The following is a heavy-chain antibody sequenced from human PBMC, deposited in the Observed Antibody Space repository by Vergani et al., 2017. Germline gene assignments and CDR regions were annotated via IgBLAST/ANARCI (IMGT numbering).Heavy chain of an antibody. CDR2: IYPGDSDT. V-gene: IGHV5-51*01. CDR3: ARSGSPAAVYYYYYDMDV. D-gene: IGHD2-2*01. CDR1: GYSFTSYW. J-gene: IGHJ6*04. Sequence: EVQLVQSGAEVKKPGESLKISCKGSGYSFTSYWIGWVRQMPGKGLEWMGIIYPGDSDTRYSPSFQGQVTISADKSISTAYLQWSSLKASDTAMYYCARSGSPAAVYYYYYDMDVWGKGTTVTVSS.